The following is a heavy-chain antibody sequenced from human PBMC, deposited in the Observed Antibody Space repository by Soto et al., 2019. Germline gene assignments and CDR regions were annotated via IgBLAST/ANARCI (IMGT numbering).Heavy chain of an antibody. D-gene: IGHD3-10*01. Sequence: PSETLSLTCAVYGGSFSGYYWSWIRQPPGKGLEWIGEINHSGSTNYNPSLKSRVTISVDTSKNQFSLKLSSVTAADTAVYYCARTYGSGSYFLAPVAYWGQGTLVTVSS. V-gene: IGHV4-34*01. CDR1: GGSFSGYY. J-gene: IGHJ4*02. CDR3: ARTYGSGSYFLAPVAY. CDR2: INHSGST.